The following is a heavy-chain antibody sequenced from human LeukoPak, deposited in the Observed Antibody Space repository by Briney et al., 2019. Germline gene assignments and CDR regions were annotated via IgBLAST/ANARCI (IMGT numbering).Heavy chain of an antibody. CDR1: GGSISSYY. CDR2: IYTSGST. D-gene: IGHD2-2*01. Sequence: SETLSLTCTVSGGSISSYYWSWIRQPAGKGLEWIGRIYTSGSTNYNPSLKSRVTMSVDTSKNQFSLKLSSVTAADTAVYYCAWDIVVPAASNWFDPWGQGTLVTVSS. J-gene: IGHJ5*02. V-gene: IGHV4-4*07. CDR3: AWDIVVPAASNWFDP.